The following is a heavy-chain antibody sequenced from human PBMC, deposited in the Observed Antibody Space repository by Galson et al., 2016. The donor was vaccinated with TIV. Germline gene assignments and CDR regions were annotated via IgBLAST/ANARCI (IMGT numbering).Heavy chain of an antibody. CDR1: GGAISSHY. CDR3: ARGSRTLPYFDWLGPTWFDP. V-gene: IGHV4-59*11. Sequence: ETLSLTCTVSGGAISSHYWSWIRQPPWKGLEWIGYIYHTGSTNYNPSLKSRVTISVDTSKNQFSLKMTSVTAADTAVYYCARGSRTLPYFDWLGPTWFDPWGQGTLVTVSS. CDR2: IYHTGST. J-gene: IGHJ5*02. D-gene: IGHD3-9*01.